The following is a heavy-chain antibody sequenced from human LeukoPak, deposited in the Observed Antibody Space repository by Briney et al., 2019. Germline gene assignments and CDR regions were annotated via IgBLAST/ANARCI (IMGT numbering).Heavy chain of an antibody. CDR2: INHSGST. Sequence: SETLSLTCAVYGGSFSAYYWSWIRQPPGKGLEWIGEINHSGSTNYNPSLKSRVTISVDTSKNQFSLKLSSVTAADTAVYYCARTHIRPLGSSESAFDIWGQGTMVTVSS. CDR1: GGSFSAYY. CDR3: ARTHIRPLGSSESAFDI. D-gene: IGHD3-10*01. J-gene: IGHJ3*02. V-gene: IGHV4-34*01.